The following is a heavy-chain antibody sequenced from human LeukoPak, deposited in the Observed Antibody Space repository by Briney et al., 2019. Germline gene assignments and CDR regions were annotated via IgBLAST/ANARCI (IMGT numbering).Heavy chain of an antibody. V-gene: IGHV4-61*02. Sequence: PSQTLSLTCTVSGGSISSGSYYWSWIRQPAGKGLEWIGRIYTSGSTNYNPSLKSRVTISVDTSKNQFSLKLSSVTAADTAVYYCAREELPFGEWLFQPANWFDPWGQGTLVTVSS. D-gene: IGHD3-3*01. J-gene: IGHJ5*02. CDR3: AREELPFGEWLFQPANWFDP. CDR1: GGSISSGSYY. CDR2: IYTSGST.